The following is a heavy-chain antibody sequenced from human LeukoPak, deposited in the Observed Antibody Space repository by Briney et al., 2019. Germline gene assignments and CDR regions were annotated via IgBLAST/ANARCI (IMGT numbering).Heavy chain of an antibody. V-gene: IGHV4-59*02. CDR1: GDSVNYNY. CDR2: VSHSGTT. D-gene: IGHD6-13*01. J-gene: IGHJ6*02. CDR3: ARLSRIAAAGAYSYHSLDV. Sequence: SETLSLSCTVSGDSVNYNYWSWIRQSPGKGLEWIGSVSHSGTTNYSPSLASRVTMSVDTSNNQFSLRLSSVPAADTAVYYCARLSRIAAAGAYSYHSLDVWGQGTTVTVSS.